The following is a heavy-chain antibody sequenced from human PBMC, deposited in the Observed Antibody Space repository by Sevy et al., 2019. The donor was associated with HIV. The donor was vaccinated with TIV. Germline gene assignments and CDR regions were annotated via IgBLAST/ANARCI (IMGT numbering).Heavy chain of an antibody. CDR1: GGSINSGDYY. CDR3: AREGTKGVWFDP. J-gene: IGHJ5*02. CDR2: IFHTGST. Sequence: SETLSLTCTVSGGSINSGDYYWSWIRQHPEKGLEWIGYIFHTGSTYYNRSFKSRATISVDTSKNQFSLKPSLMTAADTAVYYCAREGTKGVWFDPWGQGTLVTVSS. V-gene: IGHV4-31*03. D-gene: IGHD3-16*01.